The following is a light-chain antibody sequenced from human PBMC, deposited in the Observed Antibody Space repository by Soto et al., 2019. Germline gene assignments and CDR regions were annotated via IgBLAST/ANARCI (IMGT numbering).Light chain of an antibody. V-gene: IGLV1-44*01. CDR3: ATWDDNMDGLV. Sequence: QSVLTQPPSASGTPGQRVTISCSGSSSNVAAKPVNWYQVLPETAPKLLIYTNNQRPSGVPDRFSGSKSGTSASLAIIGLQSEDEAHYYCATWDDNMDGLVFGGGTQLTVL. CDR2: TNN. CDR1: SSNVAAKP. J-gene: IGLJ2*01.